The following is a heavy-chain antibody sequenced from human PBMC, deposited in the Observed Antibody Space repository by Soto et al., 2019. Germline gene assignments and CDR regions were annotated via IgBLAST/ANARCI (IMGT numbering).Heavy chain of an antibody. CDR3: ARDMGFGLSDY. Sequence: ASVKVSCKASGYTFTRYAMHCVRQAPGQRLEWMGWIDAGNGNTKYSQKFQGRVTITRDTSATTAYMELSSLRSEDTAVYYCARDMGFGLSDYWGQGTLVTVSS. CDR2: IDAGNGNT. J-gene: IGHJ4*02. D-gene: IGHD3-10*01. CDR1: GYTFTRYA. V-gene: IGHV1-3*01.